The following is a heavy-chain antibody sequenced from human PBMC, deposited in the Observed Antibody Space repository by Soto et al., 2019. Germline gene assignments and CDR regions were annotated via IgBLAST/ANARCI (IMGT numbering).Heavy chain of an antibody. CDR3: ANAYCGGACTFDY. CDR2: ISYDGSNK. D-gene: IGHD2-21*02. Sequence: PVGSLRLSCASSVFTFSSYGMHCVRHSPGKWLEWVAVISYDGSNKYYADSVKGRFTISRDNSKNTLYLQMNSLRAEDTAVYYCANAYCGGACTFDYWGQGTLVSIS. J-gene: IGHJ4*02. V-gene: IGHV3-30*18. CDR1: VFTFSSYG.